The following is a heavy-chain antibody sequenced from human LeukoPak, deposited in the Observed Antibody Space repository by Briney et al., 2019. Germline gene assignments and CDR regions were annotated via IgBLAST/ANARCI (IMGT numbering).Heavy chain of an antibody. CDR3: ARGGESGYDT. Sequence: PGGSLRLSCAASGFTLSTYSMNWVRQAPGKGLEWVSYISSGGGTVYHADSVKGRFTISRDNAKNSLYLQMNSLRAEDTAVYYCARGGESGYDTWGQGSLVTVSS. CDR1: GFTLSTYS. V-gene: IGHV3-48*04. J-gene: IGHJ5*02. CDR2: ISSGGGTV. D-gene: IGHD5-12*01.